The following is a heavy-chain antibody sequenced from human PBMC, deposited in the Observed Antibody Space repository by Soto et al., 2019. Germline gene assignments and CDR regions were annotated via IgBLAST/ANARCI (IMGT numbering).Heavy chain of an antibody. D-gene: IGHD3-22*01. CDR2: ISTNGGST. Sequence: GGSLRLSCAASGFTFSNAWMNWVRQAPGKGLEYVSSISTNGGSTHYADSVKGRFTISRDNSKNTQYLQMSSLRADDTAVYYCVKGEYYYDSSGYYPFDYWGQGTLVTVS. CDR3: VKGEYYYDSSGYYPFDY. J-gene: IGHJ4*02. CDR1: GFTFSNAW. V-gene: IGHV3-64D*06.